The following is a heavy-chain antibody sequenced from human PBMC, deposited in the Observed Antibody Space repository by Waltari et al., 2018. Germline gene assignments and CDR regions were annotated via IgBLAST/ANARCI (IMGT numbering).Heavy chain of an antibody. D-gene: IGHD3-3*01. CDR2: INAGNGNT. Sequence: QVQLVQSGAEVKKPGASVKVSCKASGYTFTSYPLNWVRQAPGQRLEWMGWINAGNGNTKYSQKFQGRVTITRDTSASTAYMELSSLRSEDTAVYYCARGDYDFWSGAGDIWGQGTMVTVSS. CDR3: ARGDYDFWSGAGDI. CDR1: GYTFTSYP. J-gene: IGHJ3*02. V-gene: IGHV1-3*01.